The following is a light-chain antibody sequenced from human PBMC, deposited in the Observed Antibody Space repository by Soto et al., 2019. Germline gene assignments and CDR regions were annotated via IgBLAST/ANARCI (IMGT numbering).Light chain of an antibody. CDR3: SSYTSSSSYV. V-gene: IGLV2-14*01. CDR1: SXDVGGYNY. Sequence: QSVLTQPASVSGSPGQSITISCTGTSXDVGGYNYVSWYQQHPGKAPKVMIFEVSNRPSGVSTRFSGSKSGNTASLTIPGLQAEDEADYYCSSYTSSSSYVLGTGTKVTVL. CDR2: EVS. J-gene: IGLJ1*01.